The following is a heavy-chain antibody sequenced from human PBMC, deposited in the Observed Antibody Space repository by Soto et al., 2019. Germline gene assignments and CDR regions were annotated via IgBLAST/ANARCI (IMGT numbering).Heavy chain of an antibody. CDR3: AKGFSYSVIDY. D-gene: IGHD5-18*01. CDR2: ISYDGSNK. V-gene: IGHV3-30*18. Sequence: GGSLRLSCAASGFTFSAYGMHWVRQAPGKGLEWVAVISYDGSNKYYTDSVKGRFTISRDNSKNTLYLQMSSLRAEDTAVYYCAKGFSYSVIDYWGQGTLVTVSS. CDR1: GFTFSAYG. J-gene: IGHJ4*02.